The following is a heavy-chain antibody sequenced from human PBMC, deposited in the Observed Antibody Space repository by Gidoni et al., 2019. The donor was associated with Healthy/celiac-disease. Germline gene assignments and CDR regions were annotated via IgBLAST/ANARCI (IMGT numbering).Heavy chain of an antibody. CDR3: AKHGRNTIFGVVIKYYYGMDV. V-gene: IGHV3-23*01. J-gene: IGHJ6*02. CDR2: ISGSGGST. D-gene: IGHD3-3*01. CDR1: GSPFRSYA. Sequence: EVQLLESGGGLVQPGGFLRLSCAASGSPFRSYAISWVRQAPGKGLEWFSAISGSGGSTYYADSVKGRFTISRDNSKNTLYLQMNSLRAEDTAVYYCAKHGRNTIFGVVIKYYYGMDVWGQGTTVTVSS.